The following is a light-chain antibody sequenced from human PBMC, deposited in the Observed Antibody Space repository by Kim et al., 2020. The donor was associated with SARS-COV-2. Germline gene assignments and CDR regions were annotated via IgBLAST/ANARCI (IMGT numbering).Light chain of an antibody. Sequence: IVMTQTPVSLSVTHGQPASMSCKSSQSLVRSDGMTYLYWYVQKTGQTPQLLIHEVSNRFSGVPDRFSGSGSGTDFTLKISQVEAEDVGIYFCMQNKQFPTFGQGTKLEI. V-gene: IGKV2D-29*01. CDR2: EVS. J-gene: IGKJ2*01. CDR3: MQNKQFPT. CDR1: QSLVRSDGMTY.